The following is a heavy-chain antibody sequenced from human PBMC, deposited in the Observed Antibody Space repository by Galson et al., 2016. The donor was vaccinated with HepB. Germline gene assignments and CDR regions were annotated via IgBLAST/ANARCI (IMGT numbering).Heavy chain of an antibody. CDR3: MSDVYCSGGSCSIP. CDR2: LNPHDGPI. CDR1: GYTFTSYY. V-gene: IGHV1-46*01. J-gene: IGHJ5*02. Sequence: SVKVSCKASGYTFTSYYIHCVRQAPRQALEWLGVLNPHDGPIISAQKFRGRVTMTRDTSTSTDYMELNSLRSEDTALYYCMSDVYCSGGSCSIPWGQGTLVTVSS. D-gene: IGHD2-15*01.